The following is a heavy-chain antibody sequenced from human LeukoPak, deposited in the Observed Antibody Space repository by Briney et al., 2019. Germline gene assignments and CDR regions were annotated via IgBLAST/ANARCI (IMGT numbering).Heavy chain of an antibody. CDR1: GGSISSSSYY. Sequence: SETLSLTCTVSGGSISSSSYYWGWIRQPPGKGLEWIGSIYYSGSTYYNPSLKSRVTISVDTSKNQFSLKLSSVTAADTAVYYCARSSGFGNDASDIWGQGTMVTVSS. D-gene: IGHD3-10*01. J-gene: IGHJ3*02. V-gene: IGHV4-39*01. CDR3: ARSSGFGNDASDI. CDR2: IYYSGST.